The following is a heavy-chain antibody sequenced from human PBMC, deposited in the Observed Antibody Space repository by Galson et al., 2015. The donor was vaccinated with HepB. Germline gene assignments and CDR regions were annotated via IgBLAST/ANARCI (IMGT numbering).Heavy chain of an antibody. CDR2: INPSGGST. D-gene: IGHD6-19*01. Sequence: SVKVSCKASGYTFTSYYMHWVRQAPGQGLEWMGIINPSGGSTSYAQKFQGRVTMTRDTSTSTVYMELGSLRSEDTAVYYCARGAPGYSSGWFFFDYWGQGTLVTVSS. CDR3: ARGAPGYSSGWFFFDY. J-gene: IGHJ4*02. V-gene: IGHV1-46*03. CDR1: GYTFTSYY.